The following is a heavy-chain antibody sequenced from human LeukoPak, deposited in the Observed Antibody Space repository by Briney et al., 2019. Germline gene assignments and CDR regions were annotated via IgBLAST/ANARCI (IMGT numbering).Heavy chain of an antibody. D-gene: IGHD3-3*01. CDR2: IYPGDSDT. V-gene: IGHV5-51*01. CDR1: GYSFTSYW. J-gene: IGHJ4*02. CDR3: ASTYYDFWSGYYPPYYFDY. Sequence: GESLKISCKGSGYSFTSYWIGWVRQMPGKGLEWMGIIYPGDSDTRYSPSFQGQVTISADKSISTAYLQWSSLKASDTAMYYCASTYYDFWSGYYPPYYFDYWGQGTLVTVSS.